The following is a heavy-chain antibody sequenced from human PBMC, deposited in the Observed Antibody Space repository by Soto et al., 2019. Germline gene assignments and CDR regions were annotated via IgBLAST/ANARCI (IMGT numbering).Heavy chain of an antibody. Sequence: ASVKVSCKASGYTFTGYYMHCVRQAPGQGLEWMGWINPNSGGTNYAQKFQGWVTMTRDTSISTAYMELSRLRSDDTAVYYCARDFRSAARTYYYYYGMDVWGQGTTVTAP. CDR2: INPNSGGT. D-gene: IGHD6-6*01. CDR1: GYTFTGYY. CDR3: ARDFRSAARTYYYYYGMDV. V-gene: IGHV1-2*04. J-gene: IGHJ6*02.